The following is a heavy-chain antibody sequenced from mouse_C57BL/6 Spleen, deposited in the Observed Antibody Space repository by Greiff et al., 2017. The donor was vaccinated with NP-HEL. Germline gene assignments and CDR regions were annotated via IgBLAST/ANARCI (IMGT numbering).Heavy chain of an antibody. Sequence: QVQLQQPGAELVRPGSSVKLSCKASGYTFPSYWMHWVKQRPIQGLEWIGNIDPSDSETHYNQKFKDKATLTVDKSSSTAYMQLSSLTSEDSAVYYCARMKVYYGNYDAMDYWGQGTSVTVSS. CDR1: GYTFPSYW. J-gene: IGHJ4*01. D-gene: IGHD2-1*01. CDR3: ARMKVYYGNYDAMDY. CDR2: IDPSDSET. V-gene: IGHV1-52*01.